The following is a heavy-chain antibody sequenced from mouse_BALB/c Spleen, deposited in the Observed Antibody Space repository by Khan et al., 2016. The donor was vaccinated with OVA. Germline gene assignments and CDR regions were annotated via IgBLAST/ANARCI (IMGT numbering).Heavy chain of an antibody. CDR1: GDSITSGY. D-gene: IGHD2-4*01. CDR3: ARYDYEYDGAFAY. CDR2: ISYSGST. V-gene: IGHV3-8*02. J-gene: IGHJ3*01. Sequence: EVQLQESGPSLVKPSQTLSLTCSVTGDSITSGYWNWIRKFPGNKLEYMGYISYSGSTYYNPSLKSRISITRETSKNQYYLQLNSVTTEDTATYYCARYDYEYDGAFAYWGQGTLVTVSA.